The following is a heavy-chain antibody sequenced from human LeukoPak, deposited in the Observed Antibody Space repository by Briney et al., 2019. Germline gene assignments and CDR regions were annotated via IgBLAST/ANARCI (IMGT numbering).Heavy chain of an antibody. J-gene: IGHJ6*03. CDR1: GGSISSYY. D-gene: IGHD3-3*01. V-gene: IGHV4-4*09. Sequence: SETLSLTCTVSGGSISSYYWSWIRQPPGKGLEWIGYIYTRGSSNYNPSLKSRVTISVDTSKNQFSLKLSSVTAADTAVYYCARHTSGYPIYYYYMDVWGKGTTVTVSS. CDR2: IYTRGSS. CDR3: ARHTSGYPIYYYYMDV.